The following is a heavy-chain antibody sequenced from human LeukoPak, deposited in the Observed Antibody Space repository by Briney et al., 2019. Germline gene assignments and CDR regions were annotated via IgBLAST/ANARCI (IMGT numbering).Heavy chain of an antibody. CDR3: ARVRYSNLGAPIDY. V-gene: IGHV3-21*01. J-gene: IGHJ4*02. CDR2: ISSSSSYI. CDR1: GFTFSSYS. Sequence: GGSLRLSCATSGFTFSSYSMNWVRQAPGKGLEWVSSISSSSSYIYYADSVKGRFTISRDNAKNSLYLQMNSLRAEDTAVYYCARVRYSNLGAPIDYWGQGTLVTVSS. D-gene: IGHD4-11*01.